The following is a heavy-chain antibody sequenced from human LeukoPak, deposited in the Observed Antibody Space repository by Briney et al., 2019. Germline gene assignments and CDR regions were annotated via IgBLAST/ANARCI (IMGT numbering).Heavy chain of an antibody. CDR1: GYTFTTYA. CDR2: INTNTGNP. CDR3: ARGWRYDSSGYYYEYYFDY. D-gene: IGHD3-22*01. V-gene: IGHV7-4-1*02. J-gene: IGHJ4*02. Sequence: ASVKVSCKASGYTFTTYAMNWVRQAPGQGLEWMGWINTNTGNPTYAQGCTGRFVFSLDTAVSTPYLQISSLKAEDTAAYYCARGWRYDSSGYYYEYYFDYWGQGTLVTVSS.